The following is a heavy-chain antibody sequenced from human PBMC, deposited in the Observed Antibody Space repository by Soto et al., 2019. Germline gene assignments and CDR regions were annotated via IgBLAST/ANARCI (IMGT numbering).Heavy chain of an antibody. Sequence: GGSLRLSCAASGFTFSNAWMSWVRQAPGKGLEWVGRIKSKTDGGTTDYAAPVKGRFTISRDDSKNTLYLQMNSLKTGDTAVYYCTTDPGGSYLAFDYWGQGTLVTVSS. D-gene: IGHD1-26*01. J-gene: IGHJ4*02. CDR2: IKSKTDGGTT. V-gene: IGHV3-15*01. CDR1: GFTFSNAW. CDR3: TTDPGGSYLAFDY.